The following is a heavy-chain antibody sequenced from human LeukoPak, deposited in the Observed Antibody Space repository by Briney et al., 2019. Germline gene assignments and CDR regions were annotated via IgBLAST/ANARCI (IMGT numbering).Heavy chain of an antibody. CDR3: ARALSQVPYYFDF. J-gene: IGHJ4*02. D-gene: IGHD2-2*01. CDR2: INTDGSTT. V-gene: IGHV3-74*01. CDR1: EFSFTNYW. Sequence: QTGGSLRLSCEASEFSFTNYWMYWVRQAPGKGLAWVSAINTDGSTTTYADSVKGRFTISRDNARNTLYLQMNSLRAGDTAVYYCARALSQVPYYFDFWGQGTLVTVSS.